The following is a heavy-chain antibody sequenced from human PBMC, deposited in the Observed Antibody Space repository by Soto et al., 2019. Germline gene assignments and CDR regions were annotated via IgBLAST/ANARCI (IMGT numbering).Heavy chain of an antibody. V-gene: IGHV1-2*04. CDR1: GYTFTGYY. CDR3: ARGTSLSAADILRYFDWPQTDFDY. J-gene: IGHJ4*02. D-gene: IGHD3-9*01. Sequence: GASVKVSCKASGYTFTGYYMHWVRQAPGQGLEWMGWINPNSGGTNYAQKFQGWVTMTRDTSISTAYMELSRLRSDDTAVYYCARGTSLSAADILRYFDWPQTDFDYWGQGTLVTVSS. CDR2: INPNSGGT.